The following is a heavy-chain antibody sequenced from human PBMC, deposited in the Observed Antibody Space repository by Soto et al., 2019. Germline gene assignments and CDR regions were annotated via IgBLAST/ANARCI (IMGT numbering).Heavy chain of an antibody. CDR2: IGPKNGDT. CDR3: GRGRSGELVVFY. CDR1: GYTFTGHY. D-gene: IGHD1-26*01. J-gene: IGHJ4*02. Sequence: QVQLVQSGAEVKKSGASVKVSCKASGYTFTGHYIHWVRQAPGQGPEWMGEIGPKNGDTKYAQKFQGRVTMTRDTSITTVYMELSNLSPEDTAVYYCGRGRSGELVVFYWGQGTLVTVYS. V-gene: IGHV1-2*02.